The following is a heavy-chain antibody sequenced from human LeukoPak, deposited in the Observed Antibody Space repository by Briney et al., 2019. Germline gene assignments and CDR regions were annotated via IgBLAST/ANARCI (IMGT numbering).Heavy chain of an antibody. CDR2: IDGSSSAI. V-gene: IGHV3-48*04. J-gene: IGHJ6*04. CDR3: AELGITMIGGV. Sequence: GGSLRLSCAASGFTFSAYSMNWVRQAPGKGLEWLSNIDGSSSAIYYADSVKGRFTISRDNAKNSLYLQMNSLRAEDTAVYYCAELGITMIGGVWGKGTTVTISS. D-gene: IGHD3-10*02. CDR1: GFTFSAYS.